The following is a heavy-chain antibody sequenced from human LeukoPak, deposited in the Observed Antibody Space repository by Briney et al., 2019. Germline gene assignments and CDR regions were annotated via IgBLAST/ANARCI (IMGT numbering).Heavy chain of an antibody. CDR1: GGSISSYH. Sequence: SESLSLTCTVSGGSISSYHWSWIRQPPGKGLEWIGYIYYSGSTNYNPSLKSRVTISLDTSKNQLSLKVRSVTAADTAVYYCARHSSGYLSYFDYWGQGTLVPVSS. D-gene: IGHD3-22*01. V-gene: IGHV4-59*08. CDR2: IYYSGST. CDR3: ARHSSGYLSYFDY. J-gene: IGHJ4*02.